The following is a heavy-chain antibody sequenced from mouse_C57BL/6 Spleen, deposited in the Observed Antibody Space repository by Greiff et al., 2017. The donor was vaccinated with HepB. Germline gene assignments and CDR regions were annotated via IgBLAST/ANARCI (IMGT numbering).Heavy chain of an antibody. CDR2: ISYDGSN. Sequence: VQLQESGPGLVKPSQSLSLTCSVTGYSITSGYYWNWIRQFPGNKLEWMGYISYDGSNNYNPSLKNRISITRDTSKNQFFLKLNSVTTEDTATYYCARDQDYYGSSYRYFDVWGTGTTVTVSS. V-gene: IGHV3-6*01. CDR1: GYSITSGYY. D-gene: IGHD1-1*01. CDR3: ARDQDYYGSSYRYFDV. J-gene: IGHJ1*03.